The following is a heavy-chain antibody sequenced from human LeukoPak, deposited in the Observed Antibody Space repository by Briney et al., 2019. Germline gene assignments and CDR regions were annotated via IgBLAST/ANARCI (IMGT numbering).Heavy chain of an antibody. CDR2: INSDGVST. D-gene: IGHD4-23*01. J-gene: IGHJ4*02. V-gene: IGHV3-74*01. CDR1: GFTFSTYW. CDR3: AKDLGSVVTPPSLDY. Sequence: GGSLRLSCAASGFTFSTYWMHWVRQAPGKGLVWVSRINSDGVSTTYADFVKGRFTISRDNAKNTLYLQMNSLRAEDTAVYYCAKDLGSVVTPPSLDYWGQGTLVTVSS.